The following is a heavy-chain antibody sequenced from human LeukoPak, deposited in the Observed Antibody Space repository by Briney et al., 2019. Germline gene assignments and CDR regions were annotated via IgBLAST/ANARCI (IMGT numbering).Heavy chain of an antibody. CDR1: GFTFSSYW. D-gene: IGHD3-10*01. V-gene: IGHV3-74*01. CDR3: ASNVLLWFGELPQLEYFQH. J-gene: IGHJ1*01. CDR2: INSDGSST. Sequence: PGGSLRLSCAASGFTFSSYWMHWVRQAPGKGLVWVSRINSDGSSTSYADSVKGRFTISRDNAKNTLYLQMNSQRAEDTAVYYCASNVLLWFGELPQLEYFQHWGQGTLVTVSS.